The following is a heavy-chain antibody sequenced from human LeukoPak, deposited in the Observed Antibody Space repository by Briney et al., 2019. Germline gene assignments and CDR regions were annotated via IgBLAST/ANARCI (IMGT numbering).Heavy chain of an antibody. D-gene: IGHD5-12*01. CDR1: GFTFSSYA. V-gene: IGHV3-23*01. CDR3: AKDSTGGYDPYYFDY. CDR2: ISGSGGST. J-gene: IGHJ4*02. Sequence: GGSLRLSCAASGFTFSSYAMSWVRQAPGKGLEWVSAISGSGGSTYYADSVKGRFTISRDNSKNTLYLQMNSLRAEDTAVYYCAKDSTGGYDPYYFDYWGQGTLVTVSS.